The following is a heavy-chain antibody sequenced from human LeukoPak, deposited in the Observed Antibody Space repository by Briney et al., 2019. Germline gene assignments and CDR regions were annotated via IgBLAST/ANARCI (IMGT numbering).Heavy chain of an antibody. V-gene: IGHV3-23*01. CDR1: GFTFSSYG. CDR2: ISGSGGST. Sequence: GGSLRLSCAASGFTFSSYGMSWVRQAPGKGLEWVSSISGSGGSTYYADSVKGRFTISRDNSKNTLFLQMNSLKADDTAVYYCAKGGGGVLASWGQGTLVTVSS. J-gene: IGHJ4*02. D-gene: IGHD3-16*01. CDR3: AKGGGGVLAS.